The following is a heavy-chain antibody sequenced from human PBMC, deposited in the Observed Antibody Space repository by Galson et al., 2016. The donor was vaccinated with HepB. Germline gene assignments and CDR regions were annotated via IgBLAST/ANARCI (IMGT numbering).Heavy chain of an antibody. D-gene: IGHD6-13*01. CDR2: ISYDGSNK. CDR1: GFTFSSYG. J-gene: IGHJ4*02. Sequence: SLRLSCAASGFTFSSYGMHWVRQAPGKGLEWVAVISYDGSNKYYADSVKGRFTISSDKSKNTLYLQMNSLRAEDTAVYYCAKEQYTSRWYAEYYFDYWGQGTLVTVSS. CDR3: AKEQYTSRWYAEYYFDY. V-gene: IGHV3-30*18.